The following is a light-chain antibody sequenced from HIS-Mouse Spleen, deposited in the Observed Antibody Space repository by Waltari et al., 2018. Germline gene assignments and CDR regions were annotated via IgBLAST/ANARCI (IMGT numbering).Light chain of an antibody. CDR3: YSTDSSGNHRV. CDR1: ALPKKY. V-gene: IGLV3-10*01. CDR2: EDS. J-gene: IGLJ2*01. Sequence: SYELTQPPSVSLSPGQTARITCSGDALPKKYASLYQQKSGQAPVLVIYEDSKRPSGIPERFSGSSSGTMATLTISGAQVEDEADYYCYSTDSSGNHRVFGGGTKLTVL.